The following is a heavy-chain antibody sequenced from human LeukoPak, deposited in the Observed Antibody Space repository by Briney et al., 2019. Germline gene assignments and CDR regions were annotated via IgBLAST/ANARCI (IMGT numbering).Heavy chain of an antibody. V-gene: IGHV1-2*02. J-gene: IGHJ3*02. D-gene: IGHD2-21*02. CDR1: GYTFTGYY. CDR3: ARWDVVVTAIRPSAFDI. CDR2: ISPNSGGT. Sequence: ASVKVSCKASGYTFTGYYMHWVRQAPGQGLEWMGWISPNSGGTNYAQKFQGRVTMTRDTSISTAYMELSRLRSDDTAVYYCARWDVVVTAIRPSAFDIWGQGTMVTVSS.